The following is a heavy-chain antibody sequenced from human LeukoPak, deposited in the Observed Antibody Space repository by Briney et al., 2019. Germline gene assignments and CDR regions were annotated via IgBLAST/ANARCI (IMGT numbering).Heavy chain of an antibody. D-gene: IGHD3-3*01. Sequence: ASVKVSCKASGYTFTSYDINWVRQATGQGLEWVGWMNLNSGNTGYAQKFQGRVTMTRNTYISTAYMELSSLRSEDTAVYYCARSTYYPQITIFGVAHLKYYYYYGMDVWGQGTTVTVSS. J-gene: IGHJ6*02. CDR3: ARSTYYPQITIFGVAHLKYYYYYGMDV. V-gene: IGHV1-8*01. CDR1: GYTFTSYD. CDR2: MNLNSGNT.